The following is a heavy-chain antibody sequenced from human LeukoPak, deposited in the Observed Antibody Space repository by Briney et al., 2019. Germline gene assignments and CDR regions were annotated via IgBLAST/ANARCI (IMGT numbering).Heavy chain of an antibody. V-gene: IGHV3-21*01. CDR3: ARDRKYSSSDFDY. Sequence: GGSLRLSCAASGFTFSSYSMNWVRQAPGKGLEWVSSSSSSSSYIYYADSVKGRFTISRDNAKNSLYLQMNSLRAEDTAVYYCARDRKYSSSDFDYWGQGTLVTVSS. CDR1: GFTFSSYS. D-gene: IGHD6-6*01. CDR2: SSSSSSYI. J-gene: IGHJ4*02.